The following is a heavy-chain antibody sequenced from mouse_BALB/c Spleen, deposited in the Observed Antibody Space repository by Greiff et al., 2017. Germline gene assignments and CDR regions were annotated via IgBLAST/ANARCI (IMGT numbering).Heavy chain of an antibody. CDR1: GYTFTSYW. CDR3: ASDGSPFAY. CDR2: INPSTGYT. Sequence: QVQLQQSGAELAKPGASVKMSCKASGYTFTSYWMHWVKQRPGQGLEWIGYINPSTGYTEYNQKFKDKATLTADKSSSTAYMQLSSLTSEDSAVYYCASDGSPFAYWGQGTLVTVSA. J-gene: IGHJ3*01. D-gene: IGHD2-3*01. V-gene: IGHV1-7*01.